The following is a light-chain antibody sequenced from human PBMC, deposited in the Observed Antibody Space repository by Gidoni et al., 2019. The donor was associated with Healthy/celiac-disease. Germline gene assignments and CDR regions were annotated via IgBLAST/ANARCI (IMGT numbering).Light chain of an antibody. Sequence: SVPTQPPSVSRPPGQRVTISCTGSSSNIGAGYDVHWYQQLPGTAPKLLIYGNSNRPSGVPDRFSGSKSGTSASLAITGLQAEDEADYYCQSYDSSLSGSGVFGGGTKLTVL. V-gene: IGLV1-40*01. CDR3: QSYDSSLSGSGV. J-gene: IGLJ3*02. CDR1: SSNIGAGYD. CDR2: GNS.